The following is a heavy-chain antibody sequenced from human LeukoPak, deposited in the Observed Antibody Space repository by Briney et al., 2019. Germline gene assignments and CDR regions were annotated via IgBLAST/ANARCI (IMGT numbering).Heavy chain of an antibody. J-gene: IGHJ4*02. V-gene: IGHV3-9*03. CDR1: GFTFDDYA. Sequence: QPGGSLRLSCAASGFTFDDYAMHWVRQAPGKGLEWVSGISWNSGSIGYADSVKGRFTISRDNAKNSLYLQMNSLRAEDMALYYCAKNRERSSYWAFEYWGQGTLVTVSS. CDR2: ISWNSGSI. CDR3: AKNRERSSYWAFEY. D-gene: IGHD3-22*01.